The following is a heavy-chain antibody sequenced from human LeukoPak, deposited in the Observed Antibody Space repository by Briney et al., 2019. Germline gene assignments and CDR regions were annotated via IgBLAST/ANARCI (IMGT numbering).Heavy chain of an antibody. CDR1: GYTFTGYY. J-gene: IGHJ3*02. D-gene: IGHD2-2*01. V-gene: IGHV1-2*02. Sequence: ASVKVSCKASGYTFTGYYMHWVRQAPGQGLEWMGWINPNSGGTNYAQKFQGRVTMTRDTSISTAYMELSRLRSDDTAVYYCARSPQFRYCSSTSCYSRAFDIWGQGTMVTVSS. CDR3: ARSPQFRYCSSTSCYSRAFDI. CDR2: INPNSGGT.